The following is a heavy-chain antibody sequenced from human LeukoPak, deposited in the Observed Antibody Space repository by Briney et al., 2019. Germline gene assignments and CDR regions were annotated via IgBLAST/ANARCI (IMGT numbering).Heavy chain of an antibody. Sequence: ASVKVSCKASGYTFTSYGISWVRQAPGQGLEWMGWISAYNGNTDYAQKLQGRVTMTTDTSTSTAYMELRSLRSDDTAVYYCARVIESTHYDYVWGSYRPSDAFDIWGQGTMVTVSS. V-gene: IGHV1-18*01. CDR1: GYTFTSYG. CDR2: ISAYNGNT. D-gene: IGHD3-16*02. J-gene: IGHJ3*02. CDR3: ARVIESTHYDYVWGSYRPSDAFDI.